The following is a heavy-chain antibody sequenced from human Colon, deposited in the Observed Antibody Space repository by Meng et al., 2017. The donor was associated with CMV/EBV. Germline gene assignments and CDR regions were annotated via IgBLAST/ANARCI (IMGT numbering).Heavy chain of an antibody. CDR1: GFTLSHYD. CDR2: IVGGGGSRT. CDR3: ARESSGWFDY. Sequence: GGSLRLSCAASGFTLSHYDMHWVRQAPGKGLEWVSAIVGGGGSRTYYADSVKGRFTISRDNSKSTLYLQINSPRVEDTAVYYCARESSGWFDYWGQGTLVTVSS. D-gene: IGHD6-19*01. J-gene: IGHJ4*02. V-gene: IGHV3-23*01.